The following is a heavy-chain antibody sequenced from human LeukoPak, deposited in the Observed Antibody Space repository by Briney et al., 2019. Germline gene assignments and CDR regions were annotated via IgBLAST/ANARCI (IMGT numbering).Heavy chain of an antibody. V-gene: IGHV1-18*01. CDR1: GGTFSSYA. CDR3: ARLKSSGSYSSIATYYYYGMDV. D-gene: IGHD3-10*01. Sequence: ASVKVSCKASGGTFSSYAISWVRQAPGQGLEWMGWISAYNGNTNYAQKLQGRVTMTTDTSTSTAYMELRSLRSDDTAVYYCARLKSSGSYSSIATYYYYGMDVWGQGTTVTVSS. CDR2: ISAYNGNT. J-gene: IGHJ6*02.